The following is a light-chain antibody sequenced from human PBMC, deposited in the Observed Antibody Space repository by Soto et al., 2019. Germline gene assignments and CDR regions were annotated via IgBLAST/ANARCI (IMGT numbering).Light chain of an antibody. Sequence: DVVMTQSPLSLPVTLGQPASISCRSSQSLVYSDGDTYLNWFQQRPGQSPRRLIYKVSNRDSGVPDRLSGSGSGTDFTLKISRLEAEDVGVYYCMQGTHWPRTFGQGTKLEIK. V-gene: IGKV2-30*01. CDR3: MQGTHWPRT. CDR1: QSLVYSDGDTY. CDR2: KVS. J-gene: IGKJ2*01.